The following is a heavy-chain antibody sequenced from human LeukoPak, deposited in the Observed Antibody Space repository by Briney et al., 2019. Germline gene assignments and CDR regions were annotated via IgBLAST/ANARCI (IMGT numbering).Heavy chain of an antibody. CDR3: ARHDGLLWFGELSLFDY. Sequence: SETLSLTCTVSGGSISSSSYYWGWIRQPPGKGLEWIGSIYYSGSTYYNPSLKSQVTISVDTSKNQFSLKLSSVTAADTAVYYCARHDGLLWFGELSLFDYWGQGTLVTVSS. CDR1: GGSISSSSYY. CDR2: IYYSGST. D-gene: IGHD3-10*01. J-gene: IGHJ4*02. V-gene: IGHV4-39*01.